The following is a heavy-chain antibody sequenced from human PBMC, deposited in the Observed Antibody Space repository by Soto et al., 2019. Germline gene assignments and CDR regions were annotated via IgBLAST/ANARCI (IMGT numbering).Heavy chain of an antibody. V-gene: IGHV4-30-2*01. CDR1: GDSIGIGGYS. Sequence: SETLSLTCAVSGDSIGIGGYSWGGIWQPPRKGLEWIGYIYHSGSTYYNPSLKSRVTISVDTSKNQFSLNLSSVTAADTAVYYCARPSGYSSNWYTVDIWFQGTMVS. J-gene: IGHJ3*02. D-gene: IGHD6-13*01. CDR2: IYHSGST. CDR3: ARPSGYSSNWYTVDI.